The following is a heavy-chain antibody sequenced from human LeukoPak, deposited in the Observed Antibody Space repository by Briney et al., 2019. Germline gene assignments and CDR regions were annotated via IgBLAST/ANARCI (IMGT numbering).Heavy chain of an antibody. CDR3: ARDRCSSTTCFNWFDP. Sequence: PGGSLRLSCAASRFTLSSYSKNWVRQAPEKGLEWVSSISSSSSYIYYADSVKGRFTISRDNAKNSLYLQMNSLRAEDTAVYYCARDRCSSTTCFNWFDPWGQGTLVTVSS. J-gene: IGHJ5*02. D-gene: IGHD2-2*01. V-gene: IGHV3-21*01. CDR2: ISSSSSYI. CDR1: RFTLSSYS.